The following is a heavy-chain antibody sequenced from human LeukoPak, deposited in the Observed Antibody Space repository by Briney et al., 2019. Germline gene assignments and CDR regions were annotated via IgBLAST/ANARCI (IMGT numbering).Heavy chain of an antibody. CDR2: INPSGGST. D-gene: IGHD5-24*01. V-gene: IGHV1-46*03. CDR3: AMGKVEMATITGS. J-gene: IGHJ4*02. CDR1: GYTFTSYY. Sequence: ASVKVSCKASGYTFTSYYMHWVRQAPGQGLEWMGIINPSGGSTSYAQKFQGRVTTTRDMSTSTVYMELSSLRSEDTAVYYCAMGKVEMATITGSWGQGTLVTVSS.